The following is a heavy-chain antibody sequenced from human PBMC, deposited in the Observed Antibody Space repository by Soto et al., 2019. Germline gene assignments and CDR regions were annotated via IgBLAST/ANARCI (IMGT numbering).Heavy chain of an antibody. CDR1: GFTISTYA. Sequence: HPGGSLRLSCAASGFTISTYAMTWVRQAPGKGLECVSGVTGSGGQIHYADSVKGRFTISKDNSKNTLYLQMSSLREEDTALYYCAKDAVYKDGLWLMDSWGQGTLVTVS. V-gene: IGHV3-23*01. J-gene: IGHJ5*02. CDR3: AKDAVYKDGLWLMDS. D-gene: IGHD2-21*01. CDR2: VTGSGGQI.